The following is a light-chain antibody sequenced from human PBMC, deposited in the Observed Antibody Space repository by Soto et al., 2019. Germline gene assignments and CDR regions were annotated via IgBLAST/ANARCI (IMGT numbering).Light chain of an antibody. V-gene: IGLV2-14*03. CDR2: DVV. CDR3: SSYTSTMTNV. CDR1: SSYVGGFNS. Sequence: QSVLTQPASVSGSPGQSITISCTGTSSYVGGFNSVSWYQLRPGTAPKLILYDVVDRPSGVSYRFSGSKSGNTASLTISGLQAADEADYFCSSYTSTMTNVFGSGTKVT. J-gene: IGLJ1*01.